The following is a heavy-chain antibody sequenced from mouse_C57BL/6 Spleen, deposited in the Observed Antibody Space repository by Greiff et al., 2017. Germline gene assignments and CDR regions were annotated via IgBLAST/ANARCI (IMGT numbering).Heavy chain of an antibody. D-gene: IGHD2-3*01. CDR2: IDPSDSYT. V-gene: IGHV1-69*01. CDR1: GYTFTSYW. CDR3: ARKGDGYSMDY. Sequence: VKLQQSGAELVMPGASVKLSCKASGYTFTSYWMHWVKQRPGQGLEWIGEIDPSDSYTNYNQKFKGKSTLTVDKSSSTAYMQLSSLTSEDSAVYYCARKGDGYSMDYWGQGTSVTVSS. J-gene: IGHJ4*01.